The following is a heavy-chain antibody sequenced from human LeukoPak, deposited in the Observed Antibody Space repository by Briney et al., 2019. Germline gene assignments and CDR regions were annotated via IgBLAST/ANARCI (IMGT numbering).Heavy chain of an antibody. J-gene: IGHJ4*02. V-gene: IGHV4-34*01. D-gene: IGHD4-17*01. CDR3: ARGRSLMTV. CDR1: GGSFSGYY. Sequence: SETLSLTCAVYGGSFSGYYWSWIRQPPGKGLEWIGEINHSGSTNYNPSLKSRVTISVDTSKNQFSLKLSSVTAVDTAVYYCARGRSLMTVWGQGTLVTVSS. CDR2: INHSGST.